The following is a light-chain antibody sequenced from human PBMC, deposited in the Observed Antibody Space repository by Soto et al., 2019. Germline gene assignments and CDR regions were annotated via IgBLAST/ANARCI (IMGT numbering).Light chain of an antibody. J-gene: IGLJ2*01. Sequence: QSVLTQPPSASGTPGQRVTVSCSGSTSNIGNNPVNWYQQFPGTAPKLVVYSNNQRPSGVPDRFSGSKSGTSASLAIRGLQSEDEADYYCAAWDDSLNGVLFGGGTKLTVL. CDR1: TSNIGNNP. CDR3: AAWDDSLNGVL. V-gene: IGLV1-44*01. CDR2: SNN.